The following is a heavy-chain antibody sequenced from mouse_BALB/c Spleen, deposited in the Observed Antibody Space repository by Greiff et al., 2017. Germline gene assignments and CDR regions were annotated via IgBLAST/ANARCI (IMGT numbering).Heavy chain of an antibody. Sequence: EVKLMESGGGLVQPGGSLKLSCAASGFTFSSYTMSWVRQTPEKRLEWVAYISNGGGSTYYPDTVKGRFTISRDNAKNTLYLQMSSLKSEDTAMYYCARRLGRGYFDYWGQGTTLTVSS. CDR2: ISNGGGST. D-gene: IGHD4-1*01. CDR3: ARRLGRGYFDY. V-gene: IGHV5-12-2*01. J-gene: IGHJ2*01. CDR1: GFTFSSYT.